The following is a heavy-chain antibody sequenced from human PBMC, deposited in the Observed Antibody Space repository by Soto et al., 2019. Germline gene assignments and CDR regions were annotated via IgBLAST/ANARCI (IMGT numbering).Heavy chain of an antibody. Sequence: PSETLSLTCTVSDGSISSGGYYWSWIRQHPGKGLEWIGYIYYSGSTYYNPSLKSRVTISVDTSKNQFSLKLSSVTAADTAVYYCARDRRYYDSSSYYFYFDYWGQGTLVTVSS. D-gene: IGHD3-22*01. CDR1: DGSISSGGYY. V-gene: IGHV4-31*03. J-gene: IGHJ4*02. CDR3: ARDRRYYDSSSYYFYFDY. CDR2: IYYSGST.